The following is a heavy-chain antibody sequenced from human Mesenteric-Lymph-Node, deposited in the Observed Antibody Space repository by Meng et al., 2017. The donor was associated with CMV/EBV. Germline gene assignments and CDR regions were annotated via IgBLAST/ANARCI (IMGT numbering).Heavy chain of an antibody. V-gene: IGHV4-59*01. D-gene: IGHD3-16*01. CDR1: GGSISSYY. J-gene: IGHJ5*02. Sequence: SETLSLTCTVSGGSISSYYWSWIRQPPGKGLEWIGYKYYSGSTNYNPSLKSRVTILVDTAKSQFSLKLSSVTAADTAVYYCARHDYGVSGMGSWGQGTLVTVSS. CDR3: ARHDYGVSGMGS. CDR2: KYYSGST.